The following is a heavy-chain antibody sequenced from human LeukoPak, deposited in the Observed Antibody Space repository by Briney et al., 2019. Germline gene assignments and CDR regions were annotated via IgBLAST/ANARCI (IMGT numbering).Heavy chain of an antibody. J-gene: IGHJ4*02. D-gene: IGHD4-17*01. CDR1: GGSFSGYY. CDR3: ARGPDYGDLPFDY. CDR2: INHSGST. V-gene: IGHV4-34*01. Sequence: SETLSLTCAVYGGSFSGYYWSWIRQPPGKGLEWIGEINHSGSTNYNPSLKSRVTISVDTSKNQFSLKLSSVTAADTVVYYCARGPDYGDLPFDYWGQGTLVTVSS.